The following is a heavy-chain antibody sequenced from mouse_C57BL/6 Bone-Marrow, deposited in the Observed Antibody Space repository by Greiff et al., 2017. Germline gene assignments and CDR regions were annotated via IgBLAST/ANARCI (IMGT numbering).Heavy chain of an antibody. CDR3: ARSITTVVKFDY. CDR2: IYPGDGDT. J-gene: IGHJ2*01. Sequence: VQRVESGPELVKPGASVKISCKASGYAFSSSWMNWVKQRPGKGLEWIGRIYPGDGDTNYNGKFKGKATLTADKSSSTAYMQLSSLTSEDSAVYFWARSITTVVKFDYWGQGTTLTVSS. V-gene: IGHV1-82*01. D-gene: IGHD1-1*01. CDR1: GYAFSSSW.